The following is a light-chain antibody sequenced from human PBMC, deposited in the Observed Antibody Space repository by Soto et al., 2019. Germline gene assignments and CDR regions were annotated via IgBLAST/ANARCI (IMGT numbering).Light chain of an antibody. Sequence: EFVLTQSPLTLSLSPGARATLSCSASQSFRGLLAWYQHKPGQAPRLLIYGASSRATGIPDRFSGSGSGTDFTLTISRLEPEDIAVYYCQQYGRSPPWTFGQGTKVDI. CDR3: QQYGRSPPWT. V-gene: IGKV3-20*01. J-gene: IGKJ1*01. CDR1: QSFRGL. CDR2: GAS.